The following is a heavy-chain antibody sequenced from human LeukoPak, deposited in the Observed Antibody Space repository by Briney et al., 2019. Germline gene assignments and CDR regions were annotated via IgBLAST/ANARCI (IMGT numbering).Heavy chain of an antibody. Sequence: GGSLRLSCAASGFTFSDYNMHWVRQAPGKGLEWVAVISYDGSNKYYADSVKGRFTISRDNSKNTLYLQMNSLRAEDTAVYYCAKDSVSSSPTSNYMDVWGKGTTVTISS. J-gene: IGHJ6*03. CDR1: GFTFSDYN. CDR2: ISYDGSNK. V-gene: IGHV3-30*18. D-gene: IGHD6-13*01. CDR3: AKDSVSSSPTSNYMDV.